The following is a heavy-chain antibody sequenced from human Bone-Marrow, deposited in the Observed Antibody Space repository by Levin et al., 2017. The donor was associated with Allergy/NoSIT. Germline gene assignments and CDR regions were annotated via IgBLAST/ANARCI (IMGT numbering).Heavy chain of an antibody. D-gene: IGHD1-14*01. V-gene: IGHV4-39*07. CDR2: VYYTGTT. CDR3: AREGTPQSLDY. CDR1: GGSINSSPFY. Sequence: SETLSLTCTVSGGSINSSPFYWVWIRQPPGKGLEWIGSVYYTGTTYYNPSLKSRVTISVGTSKAQFSLKVTSVTAADTAEYCCAREGTPQSLDYWGQGTLVSVSS. J-gene: IGHJ4*02.